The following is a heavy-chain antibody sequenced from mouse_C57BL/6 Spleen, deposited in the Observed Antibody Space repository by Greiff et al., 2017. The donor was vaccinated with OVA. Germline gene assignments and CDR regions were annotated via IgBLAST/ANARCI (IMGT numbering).Heavy chain of an antibody. CDR1: GYTFTSYW. V-gene: IGHV1-52*01. CDR3: ARDYYGSSYDAMDY. CDR2: IDPSDSET. D-gene: IGHD1-1*01. J-gene: IGHJ4*01. Sequence: QVQPKQPGAELVRPGSSVKLSCKASGYTFTSYWMHWVKQRPIQGLEWIGNIDPSDSETHYNQKFKDKATLTVDKSSSTAYMQLSSLTSEDSAVYYCARDYYGSSYDAMDYWGQGTSVTVSS.